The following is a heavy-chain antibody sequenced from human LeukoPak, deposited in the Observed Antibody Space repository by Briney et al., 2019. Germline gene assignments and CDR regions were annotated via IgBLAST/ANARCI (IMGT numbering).Heavy chain of an antibody. Sequence: GGSLRLSCVASGFTFSTYNMAWVRQAPGKGPEWVSHISSSSSTIYYADSVKGRFTISRDNAKNSLYLQMNSLRAEDTAVYYCARAGFTFSDYFGSFFDYWGQGTLVTVSS. CDR2: ISSSSSTI. V-gene: IGHV3-48*01. D-gene: IGHD3-10*01. J-gene: IGHJ4*02. CDR1: GFTFSTYN. CDR3: ARAGFTFSDYFGSFFDY.